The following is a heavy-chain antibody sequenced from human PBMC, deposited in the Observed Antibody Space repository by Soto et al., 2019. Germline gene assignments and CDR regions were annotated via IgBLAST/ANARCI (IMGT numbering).Heavy chain of an antibody. CDR3: AKLYWNPRYFDY. D-gene: IGHD1-1*01. CDR1: GFTFTNVA. J-gene: IGHJ4*02. V-gene: IGHV3-23*01. Sequence: PGGSLRLSCAASGFTFTNVAMTWVRQAPGEGLEWVSTITDSGGSTDYADSVKGRFTISRDNSKSTLYLQMNNLRADDTAVYYCAKLYWNPRYFDYWGQGAPVTVPS. CDR2: ITDSGGST.